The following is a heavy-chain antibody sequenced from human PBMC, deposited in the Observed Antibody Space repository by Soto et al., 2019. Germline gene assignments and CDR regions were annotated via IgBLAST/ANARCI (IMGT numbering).Heavy chain of an antibody. J-gene: IGHJ3*02. CDR3: ARDLLAAGSDALDI. CDR1: GYTFTRHS. CDR2: INSSGGHT. D-gene: IGHD6-13*01. V-gene: IGHV1-46*01. Sequence: QMQLVQSGAEVKKPGASVKVSCKASGYTFTRHSIHWVRQAPGQGLEWMGIINSSGGHTYYAQQFQGRVALISDTSTSTVYMERSSLRSEDTAVYYCARDLLAAGSDALDIWGQGTMVTVSS.